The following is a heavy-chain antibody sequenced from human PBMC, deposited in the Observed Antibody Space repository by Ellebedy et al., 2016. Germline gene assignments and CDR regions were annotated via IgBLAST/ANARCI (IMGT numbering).Heavy chain of an antibody. J-gene: IGHJ4*02. D-gene: IGHD3-3*01. V-gene: IGHV3-48*01. Sequence: GESLKISXIASGFTFSSYSMNWVRQAPGKGLEWLSYISSTSRTVYYADSVRGRFTISRDNAKNSLYLQMNSLRAEDTAVYYCARDGVQFLEWISPLFFWGQGTLVSVSS. CDR2: ISSTSRTV. CDR3: ARDGVQFLEWISPLFF. CDR1: GFTFSSYS.